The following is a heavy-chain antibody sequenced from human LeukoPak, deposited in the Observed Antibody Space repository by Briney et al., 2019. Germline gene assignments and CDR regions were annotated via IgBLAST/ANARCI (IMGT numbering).Heavy chain of an antibody. CDR1: GGPISSSSHY. V-gene: IGHV4-39*07. CDR3: ARGRYYFDY. Sequence: SETLSLTCTVSGGPISSSSHYWGWIRQPPGKGLEWIGSIYYSGSTYYNPSLKSRVTISVDTSKNQFSLKLSSVTAADTAVYYCARGRYYFDYWGQGTLVTVSS. J-gene: IGHJ4*02. CDR2: IYYSGST.